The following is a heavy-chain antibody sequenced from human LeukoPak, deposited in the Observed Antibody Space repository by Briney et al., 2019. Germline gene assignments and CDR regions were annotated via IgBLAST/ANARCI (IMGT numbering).Heavy chain of an antibody. J-gene: IGHJ4*02. CDR1: GFTFRSYA. Sequence: GGSLRLSCAASGFTFRSYALHWVRQAPGKGLKWVSYISSGGSTRYYADSVRGRFTISRDNVKTSLYLQMNGLRAEDTAVYYCARGEQEMTTMSIDYWGRGTLVTVSS. D-gene: IGHD5-24*01. CDR2: ISSGGSTR. V-gene: IGHV3-48*01. CDR3: ARGEQEMTTMSIDY.